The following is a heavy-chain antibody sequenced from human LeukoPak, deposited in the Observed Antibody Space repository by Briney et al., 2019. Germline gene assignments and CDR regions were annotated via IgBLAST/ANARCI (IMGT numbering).Heavy chain of an antibody. V-gene: IGHV3-7*01. Sequence: GGSLRLSCAASGFTFSNFWMSWVRQAPGKGLEWVANIKQDGSETYHVDSVKGRFTISRDNAKNSMYLQMNSLRAEDTAVYYCVRGSYGAYDYWGQGSLVTVSS. CDR2: IKQDGSET. J-gene: IGHJ4*02. CDR3: VRGSYGAYDY. D-gene: IGHD4-17*01. CDR1: GFTFSNFW.